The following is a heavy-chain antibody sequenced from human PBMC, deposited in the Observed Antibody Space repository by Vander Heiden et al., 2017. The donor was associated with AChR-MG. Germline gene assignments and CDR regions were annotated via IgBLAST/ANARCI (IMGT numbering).Heavy chain of an antibody. D-gene: IGHD6-13*01. CDR2: IYYSGST. V-gene: IGHV4-31*03. Sequence: QVQLQESGPGLVKPAQTLSLPCTVSGGPISRGGYYWSWIRQHPGKGLEWIGDIYYSGSTYYNPSLKSRVTISVDTSKNQFSLKLSSVTAADTAVYYCARDLGYTTSRLNAFDIWGQGTMVTVSS. CDR3: ARDLGYTTSRLNAFDI. CDR1: GGPISRGGYY. J-gene: IGHJ3*02.